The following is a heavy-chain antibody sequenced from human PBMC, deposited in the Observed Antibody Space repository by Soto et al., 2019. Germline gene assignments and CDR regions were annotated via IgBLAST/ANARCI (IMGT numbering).Heavy chain of an antibody. CDR1: GFTFSSYA. CDR3: AREEPETYMDV. J-gene: IGHJ6*02. CDR2: ISYDGSNK. V-gene: IGHV3-30-3*01. D-gene: IGHD1-1*01. Sequence: GGSLRLSCAASGFTFSSYAMHWVRQAPGKGLEWVAVISYDGSNKYYVDSVKGRFTISRDNSKNTLYLQMNSLRAEDTAVYYCAREEPETYMDVWGQGTTVTVSS.